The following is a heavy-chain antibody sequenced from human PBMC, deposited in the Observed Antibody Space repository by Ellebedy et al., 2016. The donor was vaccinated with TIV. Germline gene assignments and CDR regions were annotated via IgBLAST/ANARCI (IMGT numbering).Heavy chain of an antibody. CDR1: GGSISGSSYY. D-gene: IGHD3-10*01. J-gene: IGHJ2*01. CDR3: SRDADPSYYYESGSSGDL. Sequence: SETLSLTXTVAGGSISGSSYYWGWIRQPPGRGPEWIGSISYSGGTYSNPSLESRLTISVDTSKNQISLRLTSVTAADTAVYYCSRDADPSYYYESGSSGDLWGRGTLVTVSS. CDR2: ISYSGGT. V-gene: IGHV4-39*07.